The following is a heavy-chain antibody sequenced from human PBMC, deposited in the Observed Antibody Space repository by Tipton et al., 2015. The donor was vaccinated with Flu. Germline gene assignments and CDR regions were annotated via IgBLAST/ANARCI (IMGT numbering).Heavy chain of an antibody. CDR1: GDSVSSDTAA. CDR3: ARRDYSNYVSEPKNWFHP. D-gene: IGHD4-11*01. J-gene: IGHJ5*02. Sequence: GLVKPSQTLSLTCAISGDSVSSDTAAWNWIRQSPSRGLEWLGRTYYRSKWYTDYALSVKSRATINPDTSKNQVSLQLSSATPEDTAVYYCARRDYSNYVSEPKNWFHPWGQGTLVTVSS. CDR2: TYYRSKWYT. V-gene: IGHV6-1*01.